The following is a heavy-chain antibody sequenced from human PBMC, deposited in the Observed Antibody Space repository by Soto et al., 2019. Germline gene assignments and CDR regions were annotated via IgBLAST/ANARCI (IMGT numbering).Heavy chain of an antibody. CDR3: ARERGQIDS. Sequence: QVQLVESGGGVVQPGRSLRLSCAASGFTFSNYGMQWVRQAPGKGLEWVAVIWHDGTNQYYGDSVKGRFTISRDNSNNTLYLQLNSLRAEDTAVHYCARERGQIDSWGQGTLVPVSS. J-gene: IGHJ4*02. V-gene: IGHV3-33*01. CDR1: GFTFSNYG. CDR2: IWHDGTNQ.